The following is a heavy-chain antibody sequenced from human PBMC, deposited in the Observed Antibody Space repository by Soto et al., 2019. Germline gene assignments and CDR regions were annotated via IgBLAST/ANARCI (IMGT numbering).Heavy chain of an antibody. CDR1: GGSISSYY. CDR2: IYYSGST. V-gene: IGHV4-59*12. J-gene: IGHJ4*02. Sequence: SETLSLTCTVSGGSISSYYWSWIRQPPGKGLEWIGYIYYSGSTNYNPSLKSRVTISVDKSKNQFSLKLSSVTAADTAVYYCARDAYDILTGYRTFDYWGQGTLVTVSS. CDR3: ARDAYDILTGYRTFDY. D-gene: IGHD3-9*01.